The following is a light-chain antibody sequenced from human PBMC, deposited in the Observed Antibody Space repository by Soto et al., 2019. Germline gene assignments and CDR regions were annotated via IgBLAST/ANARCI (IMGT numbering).Light chain of an antibody. Sequence: EIVLTQSPGTLSLSPGARATLSCRASQSVNSRFLAWYQHKPGQAPMLLIYAASTRATGIPDRFSGSASGTDFFTLSISRLEPGDFAVYYCQRYGDSPPNNVGHGTKLEIK. J-gene: IGKJ2*01. CDR1: QSVNSRF. CDR2: AAS. V-gene: IGKV3-20*01. CDR3: QRYGDSPPNN.